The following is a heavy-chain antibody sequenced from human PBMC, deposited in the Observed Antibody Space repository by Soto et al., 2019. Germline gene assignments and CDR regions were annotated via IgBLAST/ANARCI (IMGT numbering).Heavy chain of an antibody. J-gene: IGHJ4*02. Sequence: SETLSLTCTVSGGSISSSSYYWGWIRQPPGQGLEWIGSIYYSGSTYYNPSRKSRVTISVDTSKNQFSLKLSSVTAADTAVYYCASGRSGAASVPELHNFDYWGQGTLVTVSS. CDR2: IYYSGST. D-gene: IGHD3-3*01. CDR1: GGSISSSSYY. V-gene: IGHV4-39*01. CDR3: ASGRSGAASVPELHNFDY.